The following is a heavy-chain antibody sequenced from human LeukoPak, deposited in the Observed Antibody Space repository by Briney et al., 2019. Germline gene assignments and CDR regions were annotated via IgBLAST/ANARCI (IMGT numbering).Heavy chain of an antibody. CDR3: AKNTYYYDSSGYYYETLYYYYGMDV. D-gene: IGHD3-22*01. CDR2: ISGSGGST. CDR1: GFTFSSYA. V-gene: IGHV3-23*01. J-gene: IGHJ6*02. Sequence: GGSLRLSCAASGFTFSSYAMSWVRQAPGKGLEWVSAISGSGGSTYYADSVKGRFTISRDNSKNTLYLQMNSLRAEDTAVYYCAKNTYYYDSSGYYYETLYYYYGMDVWGQGTTVTVSS.